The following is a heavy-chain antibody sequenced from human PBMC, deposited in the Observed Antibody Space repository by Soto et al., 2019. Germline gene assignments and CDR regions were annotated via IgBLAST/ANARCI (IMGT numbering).Heavy chain of an antibody. CDR1: GSSISSGDYY. D-gene: IGHD2-2*01. CDR2: IYYSGRT. V-gene: IGHV4-30-4*01. J-gene: IGHJ6*02. CDR3: GTMPIVVEPAPMDV. Sequence: QVQLQESGPGLVKPSETLSLTCTVSGSSISSGDYYWSWIRQPPGKGLEWIGYIYYSGRTSYNASLKSRTSISADPSNNQFSLKLHSLTAADTAVYFCGTMPIVVEPAPMDVWGPGTSVTVSS.